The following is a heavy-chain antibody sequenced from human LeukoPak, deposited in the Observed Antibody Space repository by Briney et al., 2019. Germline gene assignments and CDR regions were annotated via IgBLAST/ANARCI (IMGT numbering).Heavy chain of an antibody. D-gene: IGHD5-18*01. V-gene: IGHV3-21*01. J-gene: IGHJ4*02. CDR1: GFTFSSYS. CDR2: ISSSSSYI. Sequence: GGSLRLSCAASGFTFSSYSMNWVRQAPGRGLEWVSSISSSSSYIYYADSVKGRFTISRDNAKNSLYLQMNSLRAEDTAVYYCARDTAMVEIDKFDYWGQGTLVTVSS. CDR3: ARDTAMVEIDKFDY.